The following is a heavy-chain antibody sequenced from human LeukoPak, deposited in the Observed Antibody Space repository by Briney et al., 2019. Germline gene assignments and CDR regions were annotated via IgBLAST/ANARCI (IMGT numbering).Heavy chain of an antibody. CDR1: GFTFSIYD. Sequence: GGSLRLSCAASGFTFSIYDLSWVRQAPGKGLECVSAISRGVGSTYYADSVKGRFTISRDNSKNTLYLQMNNLRVDDTAVYYCAKKGQADDGGKPDWGQGTLVTVSS. V-gene: IGHV3-23*01. CDR3: AKKGQADDGGKPD. J-gene: IGHJ4*02. CDR2: ISRGVGST.